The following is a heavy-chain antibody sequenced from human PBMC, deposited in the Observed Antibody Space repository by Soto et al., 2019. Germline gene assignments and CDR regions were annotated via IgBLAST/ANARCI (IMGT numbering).Heavy chain of an antibody. CDR3: ARDRSSGCDY. CDR2: LNQDGSEK. CDR1: GFTFSSYW. D-gene: IGHD6-19*01. Sequence: EVQLVESGGGLVQPGGSLRLSCAASGFTFSSYWMSWVRQAPGKGLEWVANLNQDGSEKYYVDSVKGRFTISIDNAKNSLFLQMNSLRAEDTAVYYCARDRSSGCDYWGQGTLLTVSS. J-gene: IGHJ4*02. V-gene: IGHV3-7*01.